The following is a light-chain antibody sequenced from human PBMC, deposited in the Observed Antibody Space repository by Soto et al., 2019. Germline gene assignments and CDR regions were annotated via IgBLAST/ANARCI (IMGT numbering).Light chain of an antibody. CDR1: SSDVGGYNY. V-gene: IGLV2-8*01. Sequence: QSVLTQPPSASGSPGQSVTISCTGTSSDVGGYNYVSWYQQHPGRAPKLMIYEVTKRPSGVPDRFSGSKSGNTASLTVSGLQGEDEAAYYCSSYAGSNNWIFGGGTKLTVL. CDR2: EVT. CDR3: SSYAGSNNWI. J-gene: IGLJ2*01.